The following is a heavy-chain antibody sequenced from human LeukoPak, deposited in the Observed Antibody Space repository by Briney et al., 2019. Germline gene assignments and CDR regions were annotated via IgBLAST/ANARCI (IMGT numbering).Heavy chain of an antibody. Sequence: GASVKVSCKASGGTFSSHTISWVRQAPGQGPEWMGGIIPLFGTVQYAQKFQGRVTITADDSMTTAHMELSSLRSEDTAVYYCARDDPGRSSDDYYYYCYMDVWGKGTTVTVS. CDR3: ARDDPGRSSDDYYYYCYMDV. V-gene: IGHV1-69*13. CDR2: IIPLFGTV. D-gene: IGHD1-26*01. CDR1: GGTFSSHT. J-gene: IGHJ6*03.